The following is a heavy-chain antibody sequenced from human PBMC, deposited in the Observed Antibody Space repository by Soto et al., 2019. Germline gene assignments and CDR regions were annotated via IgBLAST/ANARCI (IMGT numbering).Heavy chain of an antibody. CDR2: IYYSGST. J-gene: IGHJ4*02. Sequence: PSETLSLTCTVSGGSISSGGYYWTWIRQHPGKGLEWIGYIYYSGSTYYNPSLKSRVTISVDTSKNQFSLKLSSVTAADTAVYYCARRRSYGDSDYWGQGTLVTVSS. CDR3: ARRRSYGDSDY. V-gene: IGHV4-31*03. CDR1: GGSISSGGYY. D-gene: IGHD4-17*01.